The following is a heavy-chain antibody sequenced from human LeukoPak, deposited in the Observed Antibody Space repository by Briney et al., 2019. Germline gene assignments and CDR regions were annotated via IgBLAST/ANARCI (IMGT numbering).Heavy chain of an antibody. V-gene: IGHV4-39*01. Sequence: PSETLYLTCSVSGGSISSSSYYWGWIRQPPGKGLEWIGSIRYGGSTDYNPSLKSRVTISVDTSKNQLSLKLSSVTAADTAVFYCARHWDYWGQGTLVTVSS. J-gene: IGHJ4*02. CDR2: IRYGGST. CDR1: GGSISSSSYY. CDR3: ARHWDY.